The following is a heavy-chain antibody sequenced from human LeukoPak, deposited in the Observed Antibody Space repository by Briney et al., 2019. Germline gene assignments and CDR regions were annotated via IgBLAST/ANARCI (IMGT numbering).Heavy chain of an antibody. Sequence: PSETLSLTCAVYGGSFSGYYWSWIRQPPGKGLEWIGEINHSGSTNYNPSLKSRVTISVDTSKNQFSLKLSSVTAADTAVYYCARARSITIFGVAISDSVRFDPWGQGTLVTVSS. V-gene: IGHV4-34*01. J-gene: IGHJ5*02. CDR2: INHSGST. CDR3: ARARSITIFGVAISDSVRFDP. D-gene: IGHD3-3*01. CDR1: GGSFSGYY.